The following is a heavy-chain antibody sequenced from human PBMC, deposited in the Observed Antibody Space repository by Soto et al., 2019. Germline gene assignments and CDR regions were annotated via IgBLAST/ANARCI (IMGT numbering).Heavy chain of an antibody. V-gene: IGHV3-13*05. J-gene: IGHJ6*02. CDR1: GFTFRNYD. CDR3: ARTDRDFYGLDV. Sequence: EVQLVESGGGLVQPGGSLRLSCEASGFTFRNYDMHWVRQGTGKGLEWVSGISAAGDPDYADSVEGRFTISRENAQNSFFLQMNSLRVGDTVVYYCARTDRDFYGLDVWGQGTTVIVPS. CDR2: ISAAGDP.